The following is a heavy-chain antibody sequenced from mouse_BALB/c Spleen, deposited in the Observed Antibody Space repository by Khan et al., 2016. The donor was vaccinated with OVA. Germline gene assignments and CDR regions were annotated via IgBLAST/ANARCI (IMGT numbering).Heavy chain of an antibody. CDR2: INPSTGYT. CDR1: GYTFTTYW. D-gene: IGHD1-3*01. V-gene: IGHV1-7*01. J-gene: IGHJ3*01. Sequence: QVQLQQSGAELAKPGASVKMSCKASGYTFTTYWMHWVKQRPGQGLDWIGYINPSTGYTEYTQKFKDKATLTADKSSSTAYMQLNSLTSEDSAVYCCARRRVYNIFAYWGQGTLVTVSA. CDR3: ARRRVYNIFAY.